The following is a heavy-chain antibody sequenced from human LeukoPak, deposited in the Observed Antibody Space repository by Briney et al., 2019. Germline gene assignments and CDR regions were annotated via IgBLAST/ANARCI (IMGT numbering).Heavy chain of an antibody. D-gene: IGHD2-2*01. Sequence: GGSLRLSCAASGFIFSSYGMNWVRQAPGKGLEWVSSITSSSTYVYYADSVKGRFTISRDNAKNSLYLQMNSLRAEDTAVYYCASSIVTIPAVMGNWFDPWGQGTLVTVSS. CDR1: GFIFSSYG. J-gene: IGHJ5*02. V-gene: IGHV3-21*01. CDR2: ITSSSTYV. CDR3: ASSIVTIPAVMGNWFDP.